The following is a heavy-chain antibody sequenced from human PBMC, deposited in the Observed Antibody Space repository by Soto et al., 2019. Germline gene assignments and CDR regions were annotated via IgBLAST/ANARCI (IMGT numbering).Heavy chain of an antibody. Sequence: QLQLQESGPGLVKPSETLSLTCTVSGGSISSSSYYWGWIRQPPGKGLEWIGRIYYSGSTYYNPSLKSRVTISADTSKNQFSLKLSSVTAADTAVYYCARHDDILTGYYTREGGWFDPWGQGTLVTVSS. V-gene: IGHV4-39*01. CDR2: IYYSGST. CDR3: ARHDDILTGYYTREGGWFDP. CDR1: GGSISSSSYY. D-gene: IGHD3-9*01. J-gene: IGHJ5*02.